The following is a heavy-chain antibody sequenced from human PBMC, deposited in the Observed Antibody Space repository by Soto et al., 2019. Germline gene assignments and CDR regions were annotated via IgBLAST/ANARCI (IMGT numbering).Heavy chain of an antibody. D-gene: IGHD3-10*01. Sequence: EVQLLESVGGLVKPGGTLRLSCAASGFTFGSYAMSWVRQAPGKGLEWVSLINGTGDSSEYANSVKGRFTISRVYSKIPVFLQMNSLRAEDTAVYFCAKDNVNYGSGSFSHWGQGTLCTVSS. CDR1: GFTFGSYA. CDR3: AKDNVNYGSGSFSH. CDR2: INGTGDSS. J-gene: IGHJ4*02. V-gene: IGHV3-23*01.